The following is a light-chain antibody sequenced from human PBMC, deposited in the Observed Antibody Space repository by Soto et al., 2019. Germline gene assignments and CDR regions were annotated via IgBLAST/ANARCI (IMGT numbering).Light chain of an antibody. J-gene: IGKJ2*01. CDR3: QQYDSLSYT. V-gene: IGKV1-33*01. CDR2: DAS. CDR1: QDISKY. Sequence: DIQMTQSPSSLSASVGDRVTITCQASQDISKYLNWYQQKPGKAPKLLIYDASNLETGVPSRFSGSGSWTYFTFTITSLQPEDIATYYCQQYDSLSYTFGQGTKLEIK.